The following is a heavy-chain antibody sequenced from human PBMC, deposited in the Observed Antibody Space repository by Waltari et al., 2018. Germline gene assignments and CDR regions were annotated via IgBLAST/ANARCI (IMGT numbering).Heavy chain of an antibody. V-gene: IGHV4-4*02. Sequence: QVQLQESGPGLVKPSGTLSLTCAVSGASISSNYWWSWVRQSPGKVLEWTGQIHHSGRTYSTPSLKSRITISVDKSKNQFSLNLSSVNDADTAVYYCAADRGNGLYFDYWGQGTLVTVSS. J-gene: IGHJ4*02. CDR1: GASISSNYW. CDR2: IHHSGRT. D-gene: IGHD2-15*01. CDR3: AADRGNGLYFDY.